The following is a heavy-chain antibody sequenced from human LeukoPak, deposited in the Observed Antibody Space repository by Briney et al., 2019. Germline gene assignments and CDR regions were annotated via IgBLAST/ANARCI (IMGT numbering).Heavy chain of an antibody. V-gene: IGHV3-21*01. Sequence: PSEPLRLSCAASGGTFSSYSMNWIRQAPGKGLEWVSSISNSRTYIYYPYSMKGRFTIFRDNDNNSLYLQTSSLSAEDTAVYYCARDPRGYSSSWYYDDYWGQGTLVTVSS. CDR1: GGTFSSYS. CDR2: ISNSRTYI. J-gene: IGHJ4*02. CDR3: ARDPRGYSSSWYYDDY. D-gene: IGHD6-13*01.